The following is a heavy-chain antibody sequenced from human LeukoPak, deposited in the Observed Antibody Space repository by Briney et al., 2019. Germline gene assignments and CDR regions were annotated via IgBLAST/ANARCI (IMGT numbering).Heavy chain of an antibody. V-gene: IGHV4-39*01. D-gene: IGHD6-13*01. Sequence: SETLSLTCTVSSGSISSSSHHWTWIRQLPGKGLEWIESIYYSGNTYYNPSLKSRVTISVDTSKNQFSLKLTSVTAADTAVYYCARGSGWFAFDIWGQGTLVTVSS. CDR3: ARGSGWFAFDI. CDR2: IYYSGNT. J-gene: IGHJ3*02. CDR1: SGSISSSSHH.